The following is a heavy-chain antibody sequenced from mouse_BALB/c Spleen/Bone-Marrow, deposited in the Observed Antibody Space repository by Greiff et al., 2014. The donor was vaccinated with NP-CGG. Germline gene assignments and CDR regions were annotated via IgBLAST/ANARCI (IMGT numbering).Heavy chain of an antibody. V-gene: IGHV4-1*02. CDR3: ARNGYYGWITY. D-gene: IGHD1-1*01. CDR2: INPDSRTI. Sequence: EVQLVESGGGLVRPGGSLKLSCAASGLDFSGYWMTWVRQASGKGLEWIGEINPDSRTINYNPTLKGKFSMSRDKVKNTLYLQINKVRSEDTALYYCARNGYYGWITYWGQRTLVTVSA. CDR1: GLDFSGYW. J-gene: IGHJ3*01.